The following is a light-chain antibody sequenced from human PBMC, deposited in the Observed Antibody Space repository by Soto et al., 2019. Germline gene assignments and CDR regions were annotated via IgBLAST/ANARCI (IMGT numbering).Light chain of an antibody. CDR1: QSISSY. CDR3: QQSYSTTRT. Sequence: DIQMTQSPSSLSTSVGDRVTITCRASQSISSYLNWYQQKPGKAPKLLIYAASVLQSGVPSRFSGSGSGTDFTLTISSLQPEDFATYYCQQSYSTTRTFGQGTKLEIK. J-gene: IGKJ2*01. CDR2: AAS. V-gene: IGKV1-39*01.